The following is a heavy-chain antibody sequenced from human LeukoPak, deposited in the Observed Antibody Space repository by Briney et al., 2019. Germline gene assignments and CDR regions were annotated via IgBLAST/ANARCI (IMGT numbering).Heavy chain of an antibody. Sequence: GESLKISCQTSGFYFITYWIGWVRQMPGKGLEWVGIIYPHDSDTRYSPSFQGQVTFSVDKSMNTAYLQWGSLKASDTAMYYCARRRIVGSGWYDGAFDIWGQGTMVTVSS. CDR3: ARRRIVGSGWYDGAFDI. CDR2: IYPHDSDT. D-gene: IGHD6-19*01. V-gene: IGHV5-51*01. J-gene: IGHJ3*02. CDR1: GFYFITYW.